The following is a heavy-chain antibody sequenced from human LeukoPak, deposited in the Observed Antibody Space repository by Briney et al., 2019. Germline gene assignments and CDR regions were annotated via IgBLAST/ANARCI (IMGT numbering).Heavy chain of an antibody. CDR1: GLTVSSNY. V-gene: IGHV3-53*01. J-gene: IGHJ4*02. CDR3: ARSGLWFGEPFHY. D-gene: IGHD3-10*01. CDR2: IYSGGST. Sequence: GGSRRLSCAVSGLTVSSNYMGWVRQAPGKGLEWVSMIYSGGSTYYADSVKGRFTISRDNSKNTLYLQMNSLRAEDTAVYYCARSGLWFGEPFHYWGQGTLVTVSS.